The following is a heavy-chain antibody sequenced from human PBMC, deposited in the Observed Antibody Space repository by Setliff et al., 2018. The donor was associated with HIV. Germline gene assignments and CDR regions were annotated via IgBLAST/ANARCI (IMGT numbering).Heavy chain of an antibody. CDR2: IYYSGNT. CDR3: ARDHNTMVRGVAYFQH. J-gene: IGHJ1*01. V-gene: IGHV4-59*12. Sequence: SETLSLTCTVSGGSLSSYYWSWIRQPPGKGLEWIGYIYYSGNTNYNPSLKSRVTISVDTSKKQFSLKLSSVIAADTAVYYCARDHNTMVRGVAYFQHWGQGTLVTVSS. D-gene: IGHD3-10*01. CDR1: GGSLSSYY.